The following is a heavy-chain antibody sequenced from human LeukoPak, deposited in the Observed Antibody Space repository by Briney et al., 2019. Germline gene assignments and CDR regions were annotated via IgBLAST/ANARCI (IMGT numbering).Heavy chain of an antibody. D-gene: IGHD3-10*01. Sequence: GGSLRLSCAASAFTFRSYGMHWVRQAPGKGLEWVAFIRYHGSDKYYADSVKDRFTISRDNSRNTLYLQMNSLRAEDTAVYYCAVLLWFGEHYWGQGTLVTVSS. J-gene: IGHJ4*02. CDR2: IRYHGSDK. CDR3: AVLLWFGEHY. CDR1: AFTFRSYG. V-gene: IGHV3-30*02.